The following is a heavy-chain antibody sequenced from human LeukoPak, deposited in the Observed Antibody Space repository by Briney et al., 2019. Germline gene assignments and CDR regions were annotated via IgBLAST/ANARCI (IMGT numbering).Heavy chain of an antibody. D-gene: IGHD2-2*02. CDR3: ARFRGRCSSTSCYISAYYYYYGMDV. V-gene: IGHV4-59*01. Sequence: PSETLSLTCTVSGGSISSYYWSWIRQPPGKGLEWIGYIYYSGSTNYNPSLKSRVTISVDTSKNQFSLKLSSVTAADTAVYYCARFRGRCSSTSCYISAYYYYYGMDVWGQGTTVTVSS. CDR1: GGSISSYY. J-gene: IGHJ6*02. CDR2: IYYSGST.